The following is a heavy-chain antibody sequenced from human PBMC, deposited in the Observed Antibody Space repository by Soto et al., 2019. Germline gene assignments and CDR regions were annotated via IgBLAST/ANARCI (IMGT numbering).Heavy chain of an antibody. D-gene: IGHD1-26*01. Sequence: ASVKVSCKASGGTFSSYAISWVRQAPGQGLEWMGGIIPIFGTANYAQKFQGRVTITADESTSTAYMELSSLRSEDTAVDYCARDRLRSREYYGMDVWGQGTTVTVSS. CDR2: IIPIFGTA. CDR3: ARDRLRSREYYGMDV. CDR1: GGTFSSYA. V-gene: IGHV1-69*13. J-gene: IGHJ6*02.